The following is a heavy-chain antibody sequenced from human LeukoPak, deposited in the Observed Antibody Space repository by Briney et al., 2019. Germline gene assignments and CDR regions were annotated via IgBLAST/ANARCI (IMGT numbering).Heavy chain of an antibody. V-gene: IGHV3-7*03. J-gene: IGHJ6*02. D-gene: IGHD3-16*01. Sequence: GGSLRLSCAASGFTFSSYWMNWARQAPGKGLEWVASINHNGNVDYYVDSVKGRFTISRDSAKNSLYLQMSNLRAEDTAVYFCARGGGLDVWGQGATVTVSS. CDR1: GFTFSSYW. CDR3: ARGGGLDV. CDR2: INHNGNVD.